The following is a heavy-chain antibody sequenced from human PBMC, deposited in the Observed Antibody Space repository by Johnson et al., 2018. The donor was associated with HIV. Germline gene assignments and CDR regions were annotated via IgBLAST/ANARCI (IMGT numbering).Heavy chain of an antibody. D-gene: IGHD3-16*02. CDR1: GMTFSDLW. CDR3: STDHPTAPLFVMNAFDI. Sequence: VQLVESGGGLVKPGGSLRLSCAASGMTFSDLWMNWVRQAPGKGLEWVGRIRSKTAGGTIEYAAPVNGRFTISRDDSKDTLYLQMNSLKIEDTAVYYCSTDHPTAPLFVMNAFDIWGQGTMVTVSS. V-gene: IGHV3-15*01. J-gene: IGHJ3*02. CDR2: IRSKTAGGTI.